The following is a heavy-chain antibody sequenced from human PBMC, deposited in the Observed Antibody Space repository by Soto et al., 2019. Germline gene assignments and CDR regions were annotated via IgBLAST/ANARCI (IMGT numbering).Heavy chain of an antibody. CDR3: ARDRRLYSSDAFDF. CDR1: GFTFSIYG. J-gene: IGHJ3*01. V-gene: IGHV3-30*03. CDR2: ISFDGSEK. Sequence: QVQLVESGGGVVQPGRSLRLSCAASGFTFSIYGMHWVRHAPGKGLEWVAMISFDGSEKYYTDSVKGRFHISRDSSKNTMYLQMDSLRVEDTAVYYCARDRRLYSSDAFDFWGQGTTVTVSS. D-gene: IGHD2-15*01.